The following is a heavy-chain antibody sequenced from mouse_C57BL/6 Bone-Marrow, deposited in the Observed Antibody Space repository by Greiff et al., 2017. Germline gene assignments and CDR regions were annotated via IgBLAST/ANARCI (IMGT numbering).Heavy chain of an antibody. J-gene: IGHJ1*03. CDR2: IRSKSNNYAT. D-gene: IGHD2-5*01. CDR3: VRHPSNGGYFDV. Sequence: EVQVVESGGGLVQPKGSLKLSCAASGFSFNTYAMNWVRQAPGKGLEWVARIRSKSNNYATYYADSVKDRFTISRDDSESMLYLQMNNLKTEDTAMYYCVRHPSNGGYFDVWGTGTTVTVSS. CDR1: GFSFNTYA. V-gene: IGHV10-1*01.